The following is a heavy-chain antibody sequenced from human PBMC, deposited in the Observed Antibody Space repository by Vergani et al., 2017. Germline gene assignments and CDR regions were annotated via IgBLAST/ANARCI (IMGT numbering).Heavy chain of an antibody. CDR3: ARGPTPTYYYYYDMDV. CDR1: GGSFSGYY. J-gene: IGHJ6*03. Sequence: QVQLQQWGAGLLKPSETLSLTCAVYGGSFSGYYWSWIRQPPGKGLEWIGEINHSGSTNYNPSLKSRVTISVDTSKNQFSLKLSSVTAADTAVYYCARGPTPTYYYYYDMDVWGKGTTVTVSS. CDR2: INHSGST. V-gene: IGHV4-34*01. D-gene: IGHD4-17*01.